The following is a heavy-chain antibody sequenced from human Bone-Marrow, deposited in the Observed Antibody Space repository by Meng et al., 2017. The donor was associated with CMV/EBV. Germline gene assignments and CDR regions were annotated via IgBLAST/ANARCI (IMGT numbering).Heavy chain of an antibody. V-gene: IGHV1-46*01. CDR2: INPSGGST. D-gene: IGHD3-10*01. Sequence: ASVKVSCKASGYTFTSYYMHWVRQAPGQGLEWMGIINPSGGSTSYAKKFQGKVTMTRDTSTSTVYMELSSLRSEDTAVYYCTTEPTSGADYYGSGGVVWGQGTMVTVSS. CDR3: TTEPTSGADYYGSGGVV. J-gene: IGHJ3*01. CDR1: GYTFTSYY.